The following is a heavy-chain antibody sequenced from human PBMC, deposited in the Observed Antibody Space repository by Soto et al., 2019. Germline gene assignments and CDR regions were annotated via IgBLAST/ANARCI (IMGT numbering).Heavy chain of an antibody. V-gene: IGHV4-34*01. J-gene: IGHJ3*02. CDR2: INHSGST. CDR3: ARFVAVAGRVAFDI. D-gene: IGHD6-19*01. CDR1: GGSFSGYY. Sequence: SETLSLTCAVYGGSFSGYYWSWIRQPPGKGLEWIGEINHSGSTNYNPSLKSRVTISVDTSKNQFSLKLSSVTAADTAVYYCARFVAVAGRVAFDIWGQGTMVTVSS.